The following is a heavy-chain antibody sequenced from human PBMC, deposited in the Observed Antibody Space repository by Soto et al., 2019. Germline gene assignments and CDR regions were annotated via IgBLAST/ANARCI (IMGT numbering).Heavy chain of an antibody. D-gene: IGHD3-22*01. J-gene: IGHJ4*02. CDR1: GFTFSSYG. V-gene: IGHV3-30*18. CDR2: ISYDGSNK. Sequence: GGSLRLSCAASGFTFSSYGMHWVRQAPGKGLEWVAVISYDGSNKYYADSVKGRFTISRDNSKNTLYLQMNSLRAEDTAVYYCAKALSYDSSGADYWGQGTLVTVSS. CDR3: AKALSYDSSGADY.